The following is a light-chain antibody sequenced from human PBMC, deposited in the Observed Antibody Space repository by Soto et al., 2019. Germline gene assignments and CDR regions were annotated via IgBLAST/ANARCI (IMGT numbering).Light chain of an antibody. CDR2: GVS. CDR3: QQRYNWLT. CDR1: QTVSSY. Sequence: IVLTQSPATLSLSPGERATLSCRARQTVSSYLSWYQHKPGQAPRLLIYGVSNSATGIPARFSGSGSRTDFTVTISSLEPEASAVYYCQQRYNWLTFGGGTKVEIK. V-gene: IGKV3-11*01. J-gene: IGKJ4*01.